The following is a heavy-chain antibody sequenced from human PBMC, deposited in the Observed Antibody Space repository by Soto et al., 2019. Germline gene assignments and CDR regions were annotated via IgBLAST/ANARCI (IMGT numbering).Heavy chain of an antibody. CDR2: IYHSGST. J-gene: IGHJ4*02. D-gene: IGHD5-12*01. Sequence: TLSLTCAVSGGSLSRGGYSWSWVRQPPGKGLEWIGYIYHSGSTYYNPSLKSRVTISVDRSKNQFSLKLSSVTAADTAVYYCAAGGGLPRYYWGQGTLVTVSS. CDR3: AAGGGLPRYY. V-gene: IGHV4-30-2*01. CDR1: GGSLSRGGYS.